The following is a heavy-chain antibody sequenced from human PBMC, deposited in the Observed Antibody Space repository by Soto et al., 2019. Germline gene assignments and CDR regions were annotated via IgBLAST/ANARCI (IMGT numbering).Heavy chain of an antibody. CDR3: PRNATHISDLTVY. CDR1: GGSISSSSYY. J-gene: IGHJ4*02. V-gene: IGHV4-39*01. CDR2: IYYSGST. D-gene: IGHD2-21*02. Sequence: PSETLSLTCTVSGGSISSSSYYWGWIRQPPGKGLEWIGSIYYSGSTYYNPSLKSRVTISVDTSKNQFSLKLSSVTAADTAVYQWPRNATHISDLTVYGGQETRDT.